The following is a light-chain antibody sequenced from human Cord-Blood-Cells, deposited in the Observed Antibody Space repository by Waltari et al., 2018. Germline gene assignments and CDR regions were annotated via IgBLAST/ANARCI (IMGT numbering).Light chain of an antibody. Sequence: EIVMTQSPATLSVSPGERATLSCRASQSVSSNLAWYQQRPGKAPRLLIYGASTRATGSPSRFSGSGSGTEFALTISSLQSDEFAVYYCQQYNNWPPLTFGGGTKVAIK. CDR3: QQYNNWPPLT. J-gene: IGKJ4*02. CDR2: GAS. V-gene: IGKV3-15*01. CDR1: QSVSSN.